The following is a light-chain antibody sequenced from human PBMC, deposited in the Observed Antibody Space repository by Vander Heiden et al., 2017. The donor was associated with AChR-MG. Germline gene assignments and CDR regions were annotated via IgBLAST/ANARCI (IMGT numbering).Light chain of an antibody. CDR1: YSLIAHNY. J-gene: IGLJ2*01. V-gene: IGLV1-51*01. CDR3: GTWDGSVARGF. Sequence: QSLFTQPPSLSAAPGQQVTTSRPGGYSLIAHNYICGYQQVPGTAPKRLIYDDNTRPSGIPDRGSGSKSGTSATRTITGLQSGDEADYYGGTWDGSVARGFFGGGTKLTVL. CDR2: DDN.